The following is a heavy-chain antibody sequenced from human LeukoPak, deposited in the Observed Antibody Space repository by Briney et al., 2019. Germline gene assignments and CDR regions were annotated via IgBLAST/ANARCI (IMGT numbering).Heavy chain of an antibody. J-gene: IGHJ4*02. CDR3: ASYGPLWDYVLEY. CDR2: MNPNSGNT. D-gene: IGHD3-16*01. CDR1: GYTFTSYD. V-gene: IGHV1-8*03. Sequence: ASVKVSGKASGYTFTSYDINWVRQATGQGLEWMGWMNPNSGNTGYAQKFQGRVTITRNTSISTAYMELSSLRSEDTAVYYCASYGPLWDYVLEYWGQGTLVTVSS.